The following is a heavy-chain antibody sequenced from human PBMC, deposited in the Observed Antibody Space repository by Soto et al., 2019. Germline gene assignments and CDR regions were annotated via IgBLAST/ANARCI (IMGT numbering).Heavy chain of an antibody. Sequence: NPSETLSLTCVVSGASISSTNWWSWVRQPPGKGLEWIAEIYPSGLTNYSPSLKSRATISVDKSKSQISLKLTSVTAADTAVYYCARDLRNSDCKWGQGALVTVSS. CDR1: GASISSTNW. CDR3: ARDLRNSDCK. V-gene: IGHV4-4*02. CDR2: IYPSGLT. J-gene: IGHJ4*02. D-gene: IGHD2-21*02.